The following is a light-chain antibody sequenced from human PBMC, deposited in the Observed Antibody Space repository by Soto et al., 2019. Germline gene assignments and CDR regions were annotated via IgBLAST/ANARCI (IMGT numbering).Light chain of an antibody. CDR1: SSDVSGYNY. V-gene: IGLV2-11*01. CDR2: DVS. J-gene: IGLJ3*02. CDR3: CSYAGNVNWV. Sequence: QSALTQPRSVSGSPGQSVTISCTGTSSDVSGYNYVSWYQQHPGKAPKLMIYDVSKRPSGVPDRFSGSKSGNTASLTISGLQAEDEADYYCCSYAGNVNWVFGGGTKLTVL.